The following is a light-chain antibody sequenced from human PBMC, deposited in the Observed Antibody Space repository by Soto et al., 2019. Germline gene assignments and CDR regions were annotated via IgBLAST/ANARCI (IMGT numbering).Light chain of an antibody. V-gene: IGKV1-5*01. CDR3: QQYNAYSPWT. J-gene: IGKJ1*01. CDR1: QSINSW. Sequence: DIQMTQSPSTLSASVGDRVTITCRASQSINSWLAWYQQKPGKAPKFLIYDASSLESGVPSRFSGSGSGTEFILTISSLQPDDFATYYCQQYNAYSPWTVGQGTKVDIK. CDR2: DAS.